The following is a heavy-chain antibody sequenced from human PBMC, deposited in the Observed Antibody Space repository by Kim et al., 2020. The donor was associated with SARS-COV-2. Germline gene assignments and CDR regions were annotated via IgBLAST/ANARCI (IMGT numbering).Heavy chain of an antibody. CDR2: INGDGTTI. Sequence: GGSLRLSCAASGFTFSSSWVHWVRQAPGGGLVWVSRINGDGTTINYADSAKGRFTIFRDNAKNTLYLQMNSLTVDDTAVYYCAKAGSYRFDDWGQGTLVTVSS. V-gene: IGHV3-74*01. J-gene: IGHJ4*02. CDR1: GFTFSSSW. CDR3: AKAGSYRFDD. D-gene: IGHD3-10*01.